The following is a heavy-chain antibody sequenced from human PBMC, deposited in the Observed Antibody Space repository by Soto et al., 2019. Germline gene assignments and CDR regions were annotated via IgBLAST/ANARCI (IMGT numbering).Heavy chain of an antibody. Sequence: SDTLSLTCTVSGDSISSGDYYWSWIRQPPGKGLEWIGYIYYSGSTNYNPSLKSRVTISVDTSKNQFSLKLNSMTAADTAVYYCARHNYGSGSTYFDYWGQGTLVTVSS. J-gene: IGHJ4*02. CDR3: ARHNYGSGSTYFDY. CDR1: GDSISSGDYY. D-gene: IGHD3-10*01. CDR2: IYYSGST. V-gene: IGHV4-61*08.